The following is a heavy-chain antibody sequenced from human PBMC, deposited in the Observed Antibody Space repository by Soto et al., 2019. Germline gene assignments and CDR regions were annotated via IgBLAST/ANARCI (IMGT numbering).Heavy chain of an antibody. CDR1: GFTFVDYY. CDR3: ARDAGSGDHDSGYHYAFDY. CDR2: FSNSGSTM. V-gene: IGHV3-11*01. J-gene: IGHJ4*02. Sequence: PWGSLRLSCAASGFTFVDYYISCVRHSPLKWREWVSYFSNSGSTMFYADSVKGRFTISRDNAKNSVYLHMHSLRAEDTAVYYCARDAGSGDHDSGYHYAFDYWGQGTLVTVSS. D-gene: IGHD3-22*01.